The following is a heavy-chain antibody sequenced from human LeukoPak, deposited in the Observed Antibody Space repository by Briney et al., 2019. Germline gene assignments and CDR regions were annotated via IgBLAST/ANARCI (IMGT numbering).Heavy chain of an antibody. Sequence: PSETLSLTCAFSGYSIRSGYYWGWIRQPPGKGLEWIGSIYHSGSTYYNPSLKSRVTISVDTSKNQFSLKLSAVTAADTAVYYCARLGYDSDAFDIWGQGTMVTVSS. V-gene: IGHV4-38-2*01. CDR3: ARLGYDSDAFDI. CDR2: IYHSGST. CDR1: GYSIRSGYY. D-gene: IGHD3-22*01. J-gene: IGHJ3*02.